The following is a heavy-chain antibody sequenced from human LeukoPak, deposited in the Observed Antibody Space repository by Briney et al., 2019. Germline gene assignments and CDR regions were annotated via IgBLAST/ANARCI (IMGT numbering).Heavy chain of an antibody. Sequence: GGSLGLSCVASGFTFSHYSMNWVRQAPGKGLEWVSSISSSSSYIYYADSMKGRFTISRDNSKNTLYLQMNSLRAEDTAVYYCASANSSSWPHEYDYWGQGTLVTVSS. V-gene: IGHV3-21*04. CDR3: ASANSSSWPHEYDY. D-gene: IGHD6-13*01. J-gene: IGHJ4*02. CDR2: ISSSSSYI. CDR1: GFTFSHYS.